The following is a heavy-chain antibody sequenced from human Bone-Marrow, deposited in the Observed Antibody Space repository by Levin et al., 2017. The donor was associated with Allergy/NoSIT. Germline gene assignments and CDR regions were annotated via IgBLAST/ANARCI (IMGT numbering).Heavy chain of an antibody. CDR2: TRNKANSYST. Sequence: LSLTCAASGFTFSDHYMDWVRQAPGKGLEWVGRTRNKANSYSTEYAASVKGRFTVSRDDSQNSLYLQMNSLKAEDTAVYYCARSRRYGSNWNFDYWGQGTLVTVSS. D-gene: IGHD6-13*01. V-gene: IGHV3-72*01. CDR1: GFTFSDHY. J-gene: IGHJ4*02. CDR3: ARSRRYGSNWNFDY.